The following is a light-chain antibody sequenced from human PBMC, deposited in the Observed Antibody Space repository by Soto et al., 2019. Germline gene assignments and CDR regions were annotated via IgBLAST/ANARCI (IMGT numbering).Light chain of an antibody. CDR1: SSDVGGYNF. Sequence: QSALTQPASVSGSPGQSITISCTGTSSDVGGYNFVSWYQQHPGKAPKLMIYDVNNRPSGVSNRFSGSKSGNTASLTISGLQDEDEADYYCRSYTGSSTLVLFGGGTKLTVL. CDR2: DVN. V-gene: IGLV2-14*01. CDR3: RSYTGSSTLVL. J-gene: IGLJ2*01.